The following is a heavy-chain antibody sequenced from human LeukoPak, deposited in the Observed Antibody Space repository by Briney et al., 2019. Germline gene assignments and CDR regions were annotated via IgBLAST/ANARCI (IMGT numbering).Heavy chain of an antibody. CDR1: GFTFSSYG. Sequence: PGGSLRLSCAASGFTFSSYGMHWVRQAPGKGLECMGGFDPEDGETIYAQKFQGRVTMTEDTSTDTAYMELSSLRSEDTAVYYCATGRYYDSSGYSFDYWGQGTLVTVSS. CDR2: FDPEDGET. V-gene: IGHV1-24*01. CDR3: ATGRYYDSSGYSFDY. J-gene: IGHJ4*02. D-gene: IGHD3-22*01.